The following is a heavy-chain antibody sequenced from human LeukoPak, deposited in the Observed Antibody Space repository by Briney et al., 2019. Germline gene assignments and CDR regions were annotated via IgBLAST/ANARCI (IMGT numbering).Heavy chain of an antibody. CDR2: IYHSGST. J-gene: IGHJ3*02. CDR1: GGSISSNNW. CDR3: ARAEPYYPDAFDI. Sequence: SETLSLTCGVSGGSISSNNWWSWVRQPPGKGLEWIGEIYHSGSTNYNPSLKSRVTISVDTSKNQFSLKLSSVTAADTAVYYCARAEPYYPDAFDIWGQGTMVTVSS. V-gene: IGHV4-4*02. D-gene: IGHD3-10*01.